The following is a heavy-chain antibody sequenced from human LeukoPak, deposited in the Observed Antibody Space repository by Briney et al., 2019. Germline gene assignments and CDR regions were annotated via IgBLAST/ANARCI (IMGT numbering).Heavy chain of an antibody. Sequence: PSETLSLTCTVSGGSISNYYWSWIRQSPGKGLEWIGYYTGNTNYNPSLESRVIISVDTSKNQFSLKLSSVTAADTAVYYCARHECGGSCYPEDYWGQGTLVTVSS. CDR1: GGSISNYY. J-gene: IGHJ4*02. CDR2: YYTGNT. V-gene: IGHV4-59*08. CDR3: ARHECGGSCYPEDY. D-gene: IGHD2-15*01.